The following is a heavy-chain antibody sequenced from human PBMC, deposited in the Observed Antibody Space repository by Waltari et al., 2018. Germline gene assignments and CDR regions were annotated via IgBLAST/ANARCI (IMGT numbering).Heavy chain of an antibody. CDR3: ARDGYFGSEVSGAFDI. V-gene: IGHV4-59*01. CDR2: IYYSGST. D-gene: IGHD3-10*01. CDR1: AGSINSYY. Sequence: QVQLKESGPGLVKPSETLSLTCTVSAGSINSYYWSWIRQPPGKGLEWIGYIYYSGSTNYNPSLKSRVTISVDTSKNQFSLRLRSVTAADTAVYYCARDGYFGSEVSGAFDIWGQGTMVTVSS. J-gene: IGHJ3*02.